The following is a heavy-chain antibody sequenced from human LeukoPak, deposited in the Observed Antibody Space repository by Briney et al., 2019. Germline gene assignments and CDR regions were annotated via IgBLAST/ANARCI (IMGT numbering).Heavy chain of an antibody. CDR1: GVSVGSGGYS. D-gene: IGHD3-10*01. V-gene: IGHV4-30-2*01. CDR2: IYHSGSS. J-gene: IGHJ5*02. CDR3: ARGLAHSLATGNSGSYYHVEL. Sequence: SETLSLTCAVSGVSVGSGGYSWNWVRQPPGKGLEWIGYIYHSGSSFYNPSLKSRLTIPMDRSKNQFSLKLSSVTAADTAVYYCARGLAHSLATGNSGSYYHVELWGQGTLVTVSS.